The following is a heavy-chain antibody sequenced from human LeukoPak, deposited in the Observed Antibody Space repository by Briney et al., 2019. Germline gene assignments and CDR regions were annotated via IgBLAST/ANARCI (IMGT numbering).Heavy chain of an antibody. D-gene: IGHD4-23*01. CDR3: AKYIGGSIDKYYFDY. J-gene: IGHJ4*02. Sequence: GGSLRLSCAASGFTFSSYAMSWVRQAPGKGLEWVSAISGSGGSTYYADSVKGRFTISRDNSKNTLYLQMNSLRAEATAVYYCAKYIGGSIDKYYFDYWGQGTLVTVSS. CDR1: GFTFSSYA. CDR2: ISGSGGST. V-gene: IGHV3-23*01.